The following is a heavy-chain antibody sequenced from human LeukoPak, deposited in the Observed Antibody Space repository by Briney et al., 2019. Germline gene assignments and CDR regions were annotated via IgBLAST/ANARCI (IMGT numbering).Heavy chain of an antibody. J-gene: IGHJ4*02. CDR1: GGSISSYY. D-gene: IGHD2-2*01. Sequence: SETLSLTCTVSGGSISSYYWSWIRQPPGKGLEWIGYIYYSGSTNYNPSLKSRVTISVDTSKNQFSLKLSSVTAADTAVYYCAKDIYPLTVVPASRGFDYWGQGTLVTVSS. CDR3: AKDIYPLTVVPASRGFDY. V-gene: IGHV4-59*12. CDR2: IYYSGST.